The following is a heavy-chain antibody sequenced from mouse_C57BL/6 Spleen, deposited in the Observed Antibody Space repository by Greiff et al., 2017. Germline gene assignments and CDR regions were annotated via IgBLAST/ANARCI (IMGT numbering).Heavy chain of an antibody. CDR3: ARSLITTVVATDWYFDV. Sequence: QVQLQQPGAELVKPGASVKLSCKASGYTFTSYWMHWVKQRPGRGLEWIGRIDPNSGGTKYNEKFKSKATLTVDKPSSTAYMQLRSLTSEDSAVYYCARSLITTVVATDWYFDVWGTGTTVTVSS. CDR1: GYTFTSYW. CDR2: IDPNSGGT. J-gene: IGHJ1*03. D-gene: IGHD1-1*01. V-gene: IGHV1-72*01.